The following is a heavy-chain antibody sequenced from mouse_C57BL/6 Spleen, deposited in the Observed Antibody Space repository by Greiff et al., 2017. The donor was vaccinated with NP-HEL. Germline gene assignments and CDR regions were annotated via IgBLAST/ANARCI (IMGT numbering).Heavy chain of an antibody. CDR3: ASSSGYWAWFAY. CDR2: IYPGDGDT. V-gene: IGHV1-80*01. D-gene: IGHD3-2*02. CDR1: GYAFSSYW. Sequence: VQRVESGAELVKPGASVKISCKASGYAFSSYWMNWVKQRPGKGLEWIGQIYPGDGDTNYNGKFKGKATLTADKSSSTAYMQLSSLTSEDSAVYFCASSSGYWAWFAYWGQGTLVTVSA. J-gene: IGHJ3*01.